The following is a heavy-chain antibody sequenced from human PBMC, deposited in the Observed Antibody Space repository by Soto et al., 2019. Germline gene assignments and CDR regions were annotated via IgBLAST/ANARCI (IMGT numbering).Heavy chain of an antibody. CDR2: IYYSGST. CDR1: GGSVSSGSYY. Sequence: PSETLSLTCTVSGGSVSSGSYYWSWIRQPPGKGLEWIGYIYYSGSTNYNPSLKSRVTISVDTSKNQFSLKLSSVTAADTAVYYCARAKVHSSGGWLGAFDIWGQGTMVTVS. J-gene: IGHJ3*02. D-gene: IGHD6-19*01. V-gene: IGHV4-61*01. CDR3: ARAKVHSSGGWLGAFDI.